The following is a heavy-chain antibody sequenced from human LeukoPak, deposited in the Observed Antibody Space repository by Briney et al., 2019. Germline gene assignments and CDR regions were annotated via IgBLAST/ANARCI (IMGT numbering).Heavy chain of an antibody. CDR3: ARGLMVRGETPPAY. J-gene: IGHJ4*02. D-gene: IGHD3-10*01. V-gene: IGHV1-46*01. CDR2: INPSGGST. Sequence: ASVKVSCKASGYTFTSYAMHWVRQAPGQRLEWMGIINPSGGSTSYAQKFQGRVTMTRNTSISTAYMELSSLRSEDTAVYYCARGLMVRGETPPAYWGQGTLVTVSS. CDR1: GYTFTSYA.